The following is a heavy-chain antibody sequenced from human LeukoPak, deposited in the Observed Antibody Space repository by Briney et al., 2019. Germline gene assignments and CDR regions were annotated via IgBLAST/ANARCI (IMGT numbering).Heavy chain of an antibody. CDR2: INPNSGGT. CDR1: GYTFTGYF. J-gene: IGHJ4*02. Sequence: ASVKVSCKASGYTFTGYFIHWVRQAPGQGLEWMGWINPNSGGTNYAQKFQGRVTMTRDTSISTAYMELSRLRSDDTAVYYCARLLGYCSSTSCRPADYWGQGTLVTVSS. CDR3: ARLLGYCSSTSCRPADY. V-gene: IGHV1-2*02. D-gene: IGHD2-2*01.